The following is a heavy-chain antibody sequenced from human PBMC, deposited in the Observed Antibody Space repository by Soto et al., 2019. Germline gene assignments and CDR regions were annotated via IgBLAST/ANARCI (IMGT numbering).Heavy chain of an antibody. Sequence: EVYLVESGGGLVQPGGSLRLSCAASGFNVSKNLMTWVRQTPGKGLEWVSVIYSGGTRFYADSVKGRFTISRDDSKNTLYLQMNSLRAEHTAVYYCARDVRQYFFNYFYYYYMDVWGKGTTVTVSS. D-gene: IGHD4-4*01. J-gene: IGHJ6*03. CDR1: GFNVSKNL. CDR3: ARDVRQYFFNYFYYYYMDV. CDR2: IYSGGTR. V-gene: IGHV3-66*01.